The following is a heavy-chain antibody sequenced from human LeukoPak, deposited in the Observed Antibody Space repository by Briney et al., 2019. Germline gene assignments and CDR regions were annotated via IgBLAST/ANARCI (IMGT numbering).Heavy chain of an antibody. CDR3: ARASKIVVVPAATPPDP. J-gene: IGHJ5*02. CDR2: INPNSGGT. Sequence: GASVKVSCKASGYTFTGYYMHWVRQAPGQGLEWMGWINPNSGGTNYAQKFQGRVTMTRDTSISTAYMELSRLRSDDTAVYYCARASKIVVVPAATPPDPWGQGTLVTVSS. D-gene: IGHD2-2*01. CDR1: GYTFTGYY. V-gene: IGHV1-2*02.